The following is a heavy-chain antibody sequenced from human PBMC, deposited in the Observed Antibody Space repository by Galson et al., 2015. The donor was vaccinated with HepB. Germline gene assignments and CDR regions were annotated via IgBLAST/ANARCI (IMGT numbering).Heavy chain of an antibody. D-gene: IGHD4-17*01. CDR3: ARGGRYGELDY. Sequence: SLRLSCAASGFTFRSYGMHWARQAPGKGLEWVAVIWDDGSNKYYGDSVKGRFTISRDNSNNTLYLQMKSLGAEDTAKYYCARGGRYGELDYWGQGTLVTVSS. V-gene: IGHV3-33*01. CDR1: GFTFRSYG. CDR2: IWDDGSNK. J-gene: IGHJ4*02.